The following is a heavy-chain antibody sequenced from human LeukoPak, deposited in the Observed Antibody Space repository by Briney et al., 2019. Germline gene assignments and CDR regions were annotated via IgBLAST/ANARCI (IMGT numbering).Heavy chain of an antibody. Sequence: ASVKVSCKASGYTFTSYGISWVRQAPGQGLEWMGWISAYNGSTNYAQKLQGRVTMTTDTSTSTAYMELRSLRSDDTAVYYCARDESYYDFWSGYRAGYFDYWGQGTLVTVSS. V-gene: IGHV1-18*01. D-gene: IGHD3-3*01. CDR1: GYTFTSYG. CDR3: ARDESYYDFWSGYRAGYFDY. J-gene: IGHJ4*02. CDR2: ISAYNGST.